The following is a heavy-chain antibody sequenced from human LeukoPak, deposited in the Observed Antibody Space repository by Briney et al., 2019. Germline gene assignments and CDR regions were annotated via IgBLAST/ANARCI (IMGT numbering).Heavy chain of an antibody. CDR1: VYTFTGYY. Sequence: ASVKVSCKASVYTFTGYYMHWVRQAPGQGLEWMGWINPNSGGTNYAQKFQGRVTMTRDTSISTAYMELSRLRSDDTAVYYCARDAELGINYYYYMDVWGKGTTVTVSS. CDR2: INPNSGGT. CDR3: ARDAELGINYYYYMDV. D-gene: IGHD7-27*01. J-gene: IGHJ6*03. V-gene: IGHV1-2*02.